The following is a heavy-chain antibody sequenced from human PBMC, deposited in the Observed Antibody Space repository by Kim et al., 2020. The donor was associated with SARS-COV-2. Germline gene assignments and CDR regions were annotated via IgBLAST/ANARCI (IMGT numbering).Heavy chain of an antibody. CDR3: ASGRVRGVISFPDY. Sequence: LTCAASGFTFSSYAMHWVRQAPGKGLEWVAVISYDGSNKYYADSVKGRFTISRDNSKNTLYLQMNSLRAEDTAVYYCASGRVRGVISFPDYWGQGTLVTVSS. J-gene: IGHJ4*02. CDR2: ISYDGSNK. CDR1: GFTFSSYA. D-gene: IGHD3-10*01. V-gene: IGHV3-30*04.